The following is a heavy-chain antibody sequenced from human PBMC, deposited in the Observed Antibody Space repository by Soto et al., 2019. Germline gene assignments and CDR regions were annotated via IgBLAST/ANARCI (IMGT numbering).Heavy chain of an antibody. CDR2: ISYDGSNK. CDR3: ARDNDNWNYYFDY. CDR1: GFTFSSYA. D-gene: IGHD1-7*01. Sequence: GGSLRLSCAASGFTFSSYAMHWVRQAPGKGLEWVAVISYDGSNKYYADSVKGRFTISRDNSKNTLYLQMNSLRAEDTAVYYCARDNDNWNYYFDYWGQGTLVTVSS. J-gene: IGHJ4*02. V-gene: IGHV3-30-3*01.